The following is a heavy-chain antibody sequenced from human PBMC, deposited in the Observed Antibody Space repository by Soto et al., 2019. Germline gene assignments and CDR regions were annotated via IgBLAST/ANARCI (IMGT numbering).Heavy chain of an antibody. Sequence: GASVKVSCKASGYTFTGYYMHRVRQAPGQGLEWMGWINPNSGGTNYAQKFQGRVTMTRDTSISTAYMELSRLRSDDTAVYYCARDKYSISSSGCYYYYGMDVWGPGTTVTVSS. D-gene: IGHD6-6*01. V-gene: IGHV1-2*02. CDR1: GYTFTGYY. CDR2: INPNSGGT. J-gene: IGHJ6*02. CDR3: ARDKYSISSSGCYYYYGMDV.